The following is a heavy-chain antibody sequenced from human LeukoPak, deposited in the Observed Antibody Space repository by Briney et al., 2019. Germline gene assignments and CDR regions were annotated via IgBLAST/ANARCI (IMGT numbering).Heavy chain of an antibody. CDR1: GFTFSSYE. CDR3: ARDPMGGEYYYDTSGVHY. Sequence: AGGSLRLSCAASGFTFSSYEMNWVRQAPGKGLEWVSYISSSGSTIYYADSVKGRFTISGDNAKNSLYLQMNSLRAEDTAVYYCARDPMGGEYYYDTSGVHYWGQGTLVTVSS. D-gene: IGHD3-22*01. CDR2: ISSSGSTI. V-gene: IGHV3-48*03. J-gene: IGHJ4*02.